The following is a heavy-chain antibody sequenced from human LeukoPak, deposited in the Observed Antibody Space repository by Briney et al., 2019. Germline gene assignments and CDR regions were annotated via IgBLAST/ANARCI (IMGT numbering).Heavy chain of an antibody. CDR3: ARLRLVAGTGRWFDP. Sequence: SWEAPKISCKGSGYSFTSYWNGWVRQRPGKGMEWMGIIYPAYSDTRYNPSFQGQVTISADQSFSTAYLQWSSLKASDSAMYYCARLRLVAGTGRWFDPWGQGTLVTVSS. D-gene: IGHD6-19*01. J-gene: IGHJ5*02. CDR1: GYSFTSYW. V-gene: IGHV5-51*01. CDR2: IYPAYSDT.